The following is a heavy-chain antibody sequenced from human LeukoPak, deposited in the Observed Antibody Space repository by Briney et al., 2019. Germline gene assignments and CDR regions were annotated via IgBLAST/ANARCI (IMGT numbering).Heavy chain of an antibody. CDR2: IKQDGTEK. J-gene: IGHJ4*02. CDR1: GFTFSNYW. V-gene: IGHV3-7*05. CDR3: ARRMVRGYSYGPPGY. Sequence: GGSLRLSCAASGFTFSNYWMSWVRQAPGKGLEWVANIKQDGTEKYYVDSVKGRFTISRDNAKNSLYLQMNSLRAEDTAVYYCARRMVRGYSYGPPGYWGQGTLVTVSS. D-gene: IGHD5-18*01.